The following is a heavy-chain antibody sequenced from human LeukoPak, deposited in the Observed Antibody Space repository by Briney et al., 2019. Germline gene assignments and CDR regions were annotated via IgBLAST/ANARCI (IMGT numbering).Heavy chain of an antibody. J-gene: IGHJ4*02. V-gene: IGHV3-74*01. Sequence: QPGGSLRLSCAASGFTFSDYWMHWVRQAPGKGLVWVSRIDTDGSSATYADSVKGRFTISRDNAKNTVYLQMNSLRVEDTGVYSSASALTTVTPHFHYWGQGTLVTVSS. CDR1: GFTFSDYW. CDR2: IDTDGSSA. CDR3: ASALTTVTPHFHY. D-gene: IGHD4-17*01.